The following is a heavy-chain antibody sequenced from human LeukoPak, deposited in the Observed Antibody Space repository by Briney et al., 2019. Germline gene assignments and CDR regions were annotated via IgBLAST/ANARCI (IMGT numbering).Heavy chain of an antibody. CDR3: ARTLYPSYAYYYDSSGYYNPLDY. Sequence: ASVKVSCKASGYTFTGYYMHWVRQAPGQGLEWMGWINPNSGGTNYAQKLQGRVTMTTDTSTSTAYMELRSLRSDDTAVYYCARTLYPSYAYYYDSSGYYNPLDYWGQGTLVTVSS. CDR1: GYTFTGYY. J-gene: IGHJ4*02. V-gene: IGHV1-2*02. CDR2: INPNSGGT. D-gene: IGHD3-22*01.